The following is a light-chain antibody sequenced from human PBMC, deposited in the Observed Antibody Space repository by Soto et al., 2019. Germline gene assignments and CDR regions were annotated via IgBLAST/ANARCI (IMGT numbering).Light chain of an antibody. Sequence: EIVLTQSPVTLSLSPGERATLSCRASQSVSSYLAWYQQKPGQAPRLLIYGASTRATGIPARFSGSGYETEFTLTISSLQSEDFAVYYCQQYNTWPLTFGGGTKVDIK. CDR1: QSVSSY. J-gene: IGKJ4*01. CDR2: GAS. V-gene: IGKV3-15*01. CDR3: QQYNTWPLT.